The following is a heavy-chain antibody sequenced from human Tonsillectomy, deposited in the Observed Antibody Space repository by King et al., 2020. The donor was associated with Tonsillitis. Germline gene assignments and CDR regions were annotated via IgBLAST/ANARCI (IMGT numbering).Heavy chain of an antibody. CDR1: GFTLADYA. D-gene: IGHD3-10*01. Sequence: VQLVEAGGGVVQPGGSLRLSCAASGFTLADYAMHWVRQAPGKGLEWVSLISGDGVGTYYADSGKDRLTISRDNSKNSLYLQMNSLRTEDTALYYCAKDYYGSGTYYNPFDYWGQGTLVTVSS. V-gene: IGHV3-43*02. CDR2: ISGDGVGT. J-gene: IGHJ4*02. CDR3: AKDYYGSGTYYNPFDY.